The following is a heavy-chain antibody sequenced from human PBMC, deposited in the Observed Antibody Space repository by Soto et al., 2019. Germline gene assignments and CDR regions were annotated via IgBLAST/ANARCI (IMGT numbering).Heavy chain of an antibody. CDR1: GYTFTSYA. Sequence: VSVKVSCKASGYTFTSYAMHLVRQAPGQRLEWMGWINAGNGNTKYSQKFQGRVTITRDTSASTAYMELSSLRSEDTAVYYCARAITYYDILTGYWDVFYFDYWGQGTLVTVSS. J-gene: IGHJ4*02. CDR2: INAGNGNT. D-gene: IGHD3-9*01. CDR3: ARAITYYDILTGYWDVFYFDY. V-gene: IGHV1-3*01.